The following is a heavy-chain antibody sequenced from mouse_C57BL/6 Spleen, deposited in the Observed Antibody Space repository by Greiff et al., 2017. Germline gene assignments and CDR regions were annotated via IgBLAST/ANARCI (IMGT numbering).Heavy chain of an antibody. CDR3: ARYKIYYGSNDWYFDV. J-gene: IGHJ1*03. CDR1: GFTFTDYY. CDR2: IRNKANGYTT. V-gene: IGHV7-3*01. D-gene: IGHD1-1*01. Sequence: EVKLMESGGGLVQPGGSLSLSCAASGFTFTDYYMSWVRQPPGKALEWLGFIRNKANGYTTEYSASVKGRFTISRDNSQSILYLQMNALRAEDSATYYCARYKIYYGSNDWYFDVWGTGTTVTVSS.